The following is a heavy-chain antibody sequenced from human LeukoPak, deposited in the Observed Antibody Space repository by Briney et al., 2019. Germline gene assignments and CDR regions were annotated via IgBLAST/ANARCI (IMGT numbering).Heavy chain of an antibody. CDR1: GFTFSSYG. V-gene: IGHV4-59*01. CDR3: ARDYSTSYYYYGMDL. Sequence: GSLRLSCAASGFTFSSYGMSWIRQPPGKGLEWIGYIYYTGITNYNPSLKSRVTISVDTSKNQFSLKLNSVTAADTAVYYCARDYSTSYYYYGMDLWGQGTTVTVSS. J-gene: IGHJ6*02. D-gene: IGHD4-11*01. CDR2: IYYTGIT.